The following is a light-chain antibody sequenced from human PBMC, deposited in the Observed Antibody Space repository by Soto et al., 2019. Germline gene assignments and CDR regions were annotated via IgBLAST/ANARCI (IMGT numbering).Light chain of an antibody. J-gene: IGLJ1*01. CDR1: SSDVGKYNY. Sequence: LTQPASVSGSPGQSITISCTGTSSDVGKYNYVSWYQHHPGKAPKLIIYEVSNRPSGVSNRFTGSKSGNTASLTISGLQAEDEADYYCNSYTGSSPLYVFGTGTKVTVL. CDR3: NSYTGSSPLYV. CDR2: EVS. V-gene: IGLV2-14*01.